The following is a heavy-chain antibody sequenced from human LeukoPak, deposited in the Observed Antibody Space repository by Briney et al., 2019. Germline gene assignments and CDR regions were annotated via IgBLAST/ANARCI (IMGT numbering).Heavy chain of an antibody. J-gene: IGHJ4*02. CDR3: ARVVGRYYKVDY. V-gene: IGHV4-34*01. CDR2: INHSGST. CDR1: GGSFSGYY. D-gene: IGHD1-26*01. Sequence: SETLSLTCAVYGGSFSGYYWSWIRQSPGKGLEWIGEINHSGSTNYNPSLKSRVIISVDTSKNQFSLKLRFVTAADTAVYYCARVVGRYYKVDYWGQGTLVTVSS.